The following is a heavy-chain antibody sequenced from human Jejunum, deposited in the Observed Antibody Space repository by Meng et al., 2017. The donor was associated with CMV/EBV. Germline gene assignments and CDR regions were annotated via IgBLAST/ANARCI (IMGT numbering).Heavy chain of an antibody. CDR3: ARGPGASTREGFDY. J-gene: IGHJ4*02. V-gene: IGHV4-4*07. Sequence: QGQRQGAGPGLVKPPETLSLTCTVSGGSINNYYWSWIRQSAGKGLEWIGRFYSSDTYNYHPSLNSRVTMSLDTSKNQFSLNLRSVTAADTAIYYCARGPGASTREGFDYWGLGTLVTVSS. CDR2: FYSSDTY. D-gene: IGHD1-26*01. CDR1: GGSINNYY.